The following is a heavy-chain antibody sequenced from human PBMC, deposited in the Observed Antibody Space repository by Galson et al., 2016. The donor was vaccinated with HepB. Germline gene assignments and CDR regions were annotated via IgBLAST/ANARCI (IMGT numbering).Heavy chain of an antibody. D-gene: IGHD1-7*01. CDR1: RLSFSDYP. CDR3: AREGWNYIIDY. CDR2: ISYDGSTK. J-gene: IGHJ4*02. V-gene: IGHV3-30-3*01. Sequence: SLRLSCAASRLSFSDYPMHWVRQAPGRSLEWVAFISYDGSTKYYSDSVKGRVTISRDNSNNTLYLQVNSLRAEDTAVYYCAREGWNYIIDYWGQGTPVIVSS.